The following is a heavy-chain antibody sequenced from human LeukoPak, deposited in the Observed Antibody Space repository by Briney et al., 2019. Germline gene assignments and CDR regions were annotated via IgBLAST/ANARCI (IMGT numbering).Heavy chain of an antibody. CDR1: GFTFSSYG. V-gene: IGHV3-23*01. CDR3: AKGSREWELLDAFDF. Sequence: GGSLRLSCAASGFTFSSYGMSWVRQAPGKGLECVSGISGSGARKDYADSVKGRLTISRDNAKNTLYLQMSSLRAEDTAVYYCAKGSREWELLDAFDFWGQGTKVAVSS. J-gene: IGHJ3*01. D-gene: IGHD1-26*01. CDR2: ISGSGARK.